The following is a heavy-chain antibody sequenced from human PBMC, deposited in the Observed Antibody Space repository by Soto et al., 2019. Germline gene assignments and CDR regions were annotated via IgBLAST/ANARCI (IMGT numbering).Heavy chain of an antibody. CDR3: ANNPTDYGDYGVDY. D-gene: IGHD4-17*01. CDR2: ISGSGGST. J-gene: IGHJ4*02. V-gene: IGHV3-23*01. Sequence: LRLSCAASGFTFSSYAMSWVRQAPGKGLEWVSAISGSGGSTYYADSVKGRFTISRDNSKNTLYLQMSSLRAEDTAVYYCANNPTDYGDYGVDYWGQGTLVTVSS. CDR1: GFTFSSYA.